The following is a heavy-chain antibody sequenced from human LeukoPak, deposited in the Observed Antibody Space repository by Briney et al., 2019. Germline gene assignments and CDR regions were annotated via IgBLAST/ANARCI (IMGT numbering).Heavy chain of an antibody. CDR3: AEDGDYDILTGSNWFDP. CDR2: ISWNSGSI. Sequence: PGGSLRLSCAVSGFSFDDYAMHWVRQAPGKGLEWVSGISWNSGSIGYAESVKGRFTISRDNAKNSLYLQMNSLRAEDTALYYCAEDGDYDILTGSNWFDPWGQGTLVTVSS. J-gene: IGHJ5*02. CDR1: GFSFDDYA. V-gene: IGHV3-9*01. D-gene: IGHD3-9*01.